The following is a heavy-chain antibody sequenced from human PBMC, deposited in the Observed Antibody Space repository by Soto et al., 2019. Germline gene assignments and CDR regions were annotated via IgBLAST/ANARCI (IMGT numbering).Heavy chain of an antibody. V-gene: IGHV3-7*02. CDR2: IKQDGTEK. Sequence: EVQLVESGGGLVQPGGSLRLYCAASGFTFSSYWMNWVRQAPGKGLEWVANIKQDGTEKHYVDSVKDRFTISRDNAKSSLHLQLNSLRADDTAVYYCAGGTGWFIVDWGQGTLVTVSS. CDR1: GFTFSSYW. D-gene: IGHD6-19*01. J-gene: IGHJ4*02. CDR3: AGGTGWFIVD.